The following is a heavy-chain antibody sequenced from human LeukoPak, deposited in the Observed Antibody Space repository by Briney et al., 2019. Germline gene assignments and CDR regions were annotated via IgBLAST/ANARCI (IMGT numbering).Heavy chain of an antibody. CDR1: GGSISSYY. D-gene: IGHD6-6*01. CDR3: ARQGSSSPFDY. V-gene: IGHV4-4*09. J-gene: IGHJ4*02. CDR2: IYTSGST. Sequence: PSETLSLTCTVSGGSISSYYWSWIRQPPGKGLEWIGYIYTSGSTNYSPSLKSRVTISVDTSKNQFSLKLSSVTAADTAVYYCARQGSSSPFDYWGQGTLVTVSS.